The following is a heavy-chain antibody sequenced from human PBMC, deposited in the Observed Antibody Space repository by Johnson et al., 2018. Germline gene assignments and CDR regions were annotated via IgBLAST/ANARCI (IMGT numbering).Heavy chain of an antibody. Sequence: VQLVQSGGGVVQPGGSLRLSCAGSGFTFSNSDMNWVRQAPGKGLEWVSSISSSSSYIYYADSVKGRFTTSRDNAKNSLYLQMNSLRAEATAVYYCARDMFGSIVVVVPTGSDAFDIWGQGTMVTVSS. CDR3: ARDMFGSIVVVVPTGSDAFDI. CDR2: ISSSSSYI. V-gene: IGHV3-21*01. CDR1: GFTFSNSD. J-gene: IGHJ3*02. D-gene: IGHD3-10*02.